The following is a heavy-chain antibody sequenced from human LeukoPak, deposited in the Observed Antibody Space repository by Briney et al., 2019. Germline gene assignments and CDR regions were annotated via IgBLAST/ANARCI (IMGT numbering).Heavy chain of an antibody. V-gene: IGHV3-15*01. CDR2: IKSKSDGGTR. J-gene: IGHJ1*01. D-gene: IGHD4-17*01. Sequence: GGSLRLSCAASGFTCSSYARSWVRQAPGNGLKWVVRIKSKSDGGTREYAAPVIGSFTISSDDSKTPLYLHLNRLNTADKAVSYCTTETTVLFQHWARAPWSPSPQ. CDR1: GFTCSSYA. CDR3: TTETTVLFQH.